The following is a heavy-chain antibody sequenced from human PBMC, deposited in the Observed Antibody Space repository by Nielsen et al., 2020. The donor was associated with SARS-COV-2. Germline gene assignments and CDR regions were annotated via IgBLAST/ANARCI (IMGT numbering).Heavy chain of an antibody. CDR1: GYTFTGYY. CDR3: ARWYCSSTSCYFDY. J-gene: IGHJ4*02. D-gene: IGHD2-2*01. CDR2: INAGNGNT. Sequence: ASVKVSCKASGYTFTGYYMHWVRQAPGQRLEWMGWINAGNGNTKYSQKFQGRVTITRDTSASTAYMELSSLRSEDTAVYYCARWYCSSTSCYFDYWGQGTLVTVSS. V-gene: IGHV1-3*01.